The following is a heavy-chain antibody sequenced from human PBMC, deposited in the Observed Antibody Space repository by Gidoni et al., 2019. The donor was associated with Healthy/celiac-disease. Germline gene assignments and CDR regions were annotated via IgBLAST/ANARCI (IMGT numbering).Heavy chain of an antibody. CDR3: ARVGGSSIAARPRGWYWFDP. Sequence: QVQLVQSGAEVKKPGSSVKVSCKASGGTFSSYAIRWVRQAPGQGLEWMGGIIPIFGIANYAQKFQGRVTITADKSTSTAYMELSSLRSEDTAVYYCARVGGSSIAARPRGWYWFDPWGQGTLVTVSS. V-gene: IGHV1-69*17. CDR1: GGTFSSYA. J-gene: IGHJ5*02. D-gene: IGHD6-6*01. CDR2: IIPIFGIA.